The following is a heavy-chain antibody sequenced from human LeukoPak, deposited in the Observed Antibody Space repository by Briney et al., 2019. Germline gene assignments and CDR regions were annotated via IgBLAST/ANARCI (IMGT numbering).Heavy chain of an antibody. CDR2: IYRSGST. CDR3: ARDGGSYFDY. Sequence: SETLSLTCTVSGGSISSGDYYWSWIWQPPGKGLEWIGYIYRSGSTYYNPSLKSRVTISVDMSKNQFSLKLCSVTAADTAVYYCARDGGSYFDYWGQGTLVTVSS. CDR1: GGSISSGDYY. J-gene: IGHJ4*02. V-gene: IGHV4-30-2*01. D-gene: IGHD1-26*01.